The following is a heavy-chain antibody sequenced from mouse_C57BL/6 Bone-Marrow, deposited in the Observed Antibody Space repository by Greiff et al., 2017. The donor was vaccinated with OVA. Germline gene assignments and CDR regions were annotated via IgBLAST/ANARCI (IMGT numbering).Heavy chain of an antibody. J-gene: IGHJ4*01. CDR1: GYTFTDHT. CDR3: ARGYYYAMDY. CDR2: IYPSDGST. Sequence: VQLQQSDAELVKPGASVKISCKVSGYTFTDHTIHWMKQRPEPGLEWIGYIYPSDGSTKYNEKFKGKAKLTAEKSSSTAYMHINSLKSEDSSVYFCARGYYYAMDYWGQGTSVTVSS. V-gene: IGHV1-78*01. D-gene: IGHD2-2*01.